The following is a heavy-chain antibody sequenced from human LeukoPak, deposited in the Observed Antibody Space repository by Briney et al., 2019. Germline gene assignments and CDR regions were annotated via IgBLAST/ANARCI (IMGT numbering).Heavy chain of an antibody. D-gene: IGHD3-22*01. Sequence: SETLSLTCTVSGGSISSYYWSWIRQPPGKGLEWIGYIYYSGSTNYNPSLKSRVTISVDTSKNQFSLKLSSVTAADTAVYYCARTTSYYYDSSGQYYYYYGMDVWGQGTTVTVSS. CDR2: IYYSGST. CDR3: ARTTSYYYDSSGQYYYYYGMDV. CDR1: GGSISSYY. V-gene: IGHV4-59*08. J-gene: IGHJ6*02.